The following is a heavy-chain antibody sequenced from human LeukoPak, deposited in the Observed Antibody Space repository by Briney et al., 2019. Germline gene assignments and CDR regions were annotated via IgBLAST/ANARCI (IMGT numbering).Heavy chain of an antibody. D-gene: IGHD7-27*01. CDR3: ARDPTNWGYFDY. V-gene: IGHV3-23*01. CDR2: ISGSGGST. J-gene: IGHJ4*02. CDR1: GFTFSSYA. Sequence: GGSLRLSCAASGFTFSSYAMHWVRQAPGKGLEWVSAISGSGGSTYYADSVKGRCTISRDNSKNTLHLQMNSLRAEDTAVYYCARDPTNWGYFDYWGQGTLVTVSS.